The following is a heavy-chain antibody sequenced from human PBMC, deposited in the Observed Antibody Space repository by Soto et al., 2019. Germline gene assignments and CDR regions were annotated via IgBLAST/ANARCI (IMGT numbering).Heavy chain of an antibody. D-gene: IGHD1-26*01. CDR3: ARARLSFGRIDTSDI. Sequence: SETLSLTCTVSGGSIGTYYWSWIRQPPGKGLEWIGYIDYSGSTNYNPSLKSRVTISLDTSKSQFSVKLSSVTAADTAVYYCARARLSFGRIDTSDIWGQGTMVTVSS. CDR1: GGSIGTYY. V-gene: IGHV4-59*01. J-gene: IGHJ3*02. CDR2: IDYSGST.